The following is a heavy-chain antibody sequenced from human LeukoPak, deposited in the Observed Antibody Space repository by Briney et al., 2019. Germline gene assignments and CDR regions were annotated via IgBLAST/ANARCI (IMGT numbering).Heavy chain of an antibody. CDR3: ARARDTNWFDP. V-gene: IGHV3-11*04. J-gene: IGHJ5*02. CDR1: GFPFSDYY. D-gene: IGHD3-9*01. Sequence: GGSLRLSCAASGFPFSDYYMSWIRQAPGKGLEWVSYISSSGDTIYYADSVKGRFTISRDNSKNTLYLQMGSLRAEDMAVYYCARARDTNWFDPWGQGTLVTVSS. CDR2: ISSSGDTI.